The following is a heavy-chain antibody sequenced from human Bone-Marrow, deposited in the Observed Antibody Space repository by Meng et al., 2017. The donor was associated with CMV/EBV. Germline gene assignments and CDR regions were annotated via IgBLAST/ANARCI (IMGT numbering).Heavy chain of an antibody. V-gene: IGHV3-7*01. CDR1: GFTFSSYW. J-gene: IGHJ4*02. CDR3: ARSSGYYHTDY. Sequence: GESLKISCAASGFTFSSYWMSWVRQAPGKGLEWVANIKQDGSEKYYVDSVKGRFTISIDNAKNSLYLQMNSLRAEDTAVYYCARSSGYYHTDYWGQGTLVTVSS. D-gene: IGHD3-3*01. CDR2: IKQDGSEK.